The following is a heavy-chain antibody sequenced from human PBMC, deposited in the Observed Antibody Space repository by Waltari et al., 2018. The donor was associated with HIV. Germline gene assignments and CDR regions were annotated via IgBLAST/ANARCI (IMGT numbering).Heavy chain of an antibody. CDR1: GFTFSSYS. Sequence: DVQLVESGGGLVNPGGSLRLSCAASGFTFSSYSMNWVRQAPGKGLEWVSSISSSSTHMYYADSVKGRFTISRDNAKNSLYLQMNSLRVEDTAVYYCARAVYGADPGSWGQGTLVTVSS. V-gene: IGHV3-21*01. CDR3: ARAVYGADPGS. CDR2: ISSSSTHM. D-gene: IGHD4-17*01. J-gene: IGHJ5*02.